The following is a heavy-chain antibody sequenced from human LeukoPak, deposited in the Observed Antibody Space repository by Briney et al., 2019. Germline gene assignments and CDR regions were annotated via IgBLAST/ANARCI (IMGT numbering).Heavy chain of an antibody. CDR1: NGSISNYY. V-gene: IGHV4-59*01. J-gene: IGHJ4*02. D-gene: IGHD2-15*01. Sequence: SETLSLTCTVSNGSISNYYWSWIRQTTGKGLEWIGFIYYSGSTNYNPSLKSRVTMSVDTSKNQFSLKLSSVTAADTAIYYCARPARYCSGGSCWDSWGQGTLVTVSS. CDR3: ARPARYCSGGSCWDS. CDR2: IYYSGST.